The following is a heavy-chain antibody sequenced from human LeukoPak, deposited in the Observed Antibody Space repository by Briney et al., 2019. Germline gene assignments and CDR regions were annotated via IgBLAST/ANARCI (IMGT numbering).Heavy chain of an antibody. J-gene: IGHJ4*02. V-gene: IGHV3-7*01. Sequence: GGSLRLSCAASGFTFSSYWMSWVRQAPGKGLEWVANIKQDGSEKYYVDSVKGRFTISRDNAKNSLYLQMNSLRAEDTAVYYCARVVGDLYYYDSSGYYGGYFDYWGQGTLVTVSS. CDR1: GFTFSSYW. D-gene: IGHD3-22*01. CDR2: IKQDGSEK. CDR3: ARVVGDLYYYDSSGYYGGYFDY.